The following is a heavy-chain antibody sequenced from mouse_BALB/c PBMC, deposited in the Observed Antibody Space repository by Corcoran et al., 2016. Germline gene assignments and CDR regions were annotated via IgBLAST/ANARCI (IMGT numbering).Heavy chain of an antibody. CDR1: GYTFTTYG. J-gene: IGHJ4*01. D-gene: IGHD1-1*01. CDR3: ASSGGSSPPMDY. V-gene: IGHV9-3*01. CDR2: INTYSGVP. Sequence: QIQLVQSGPELKKPGETVKISCKASGYTFTTYGMSWVKQAPGKGLKWMGWINTYSGVPTYADDFKGRFAFSLETSASTAYLQINNLKNEDTATYFCASSGGSSPPMDYWGQGTSVTVSS.